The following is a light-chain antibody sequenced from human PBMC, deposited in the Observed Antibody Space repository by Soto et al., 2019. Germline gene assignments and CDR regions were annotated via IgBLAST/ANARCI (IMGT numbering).Light chain of an antibody. CDR2: AAS. CDR1: QSISSY. J-gene: IGKJ1*01. V-gene: IGKV1-39*01. Sequence: DIQMTQSPSSLSASLGDRVTITFRASQSISSYLNWYQQKPGKAPKLLIYAASSLQSGVPSRFSGSGSGTDFTLTISSLQPEDFATYYCQQSYSTPPWTFGQGTKVDI. CDR3: QQSYSTPPWT.